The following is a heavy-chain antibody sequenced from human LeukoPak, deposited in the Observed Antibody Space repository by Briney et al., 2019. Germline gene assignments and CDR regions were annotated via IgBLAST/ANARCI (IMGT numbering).Heavy chain of an antibody. J-gene: IGHJ4*02. CDR3: ARDHGAYYFDY. Sequence: PGGSLRLSCAASGFTLSSNYMSWVRQAPGKGLEWVSVIYSGGSTYYADSVKGRFTISRDNSKNTLYLQMNSLRAEDTAVYYCARDHGAYYFDYWGQGTLVTVSS. V-gene: IGHV3-66*01. CDR2: IYSGGST. D-gene: IGHD3-16*01. CDR1: GFTLSSNY.